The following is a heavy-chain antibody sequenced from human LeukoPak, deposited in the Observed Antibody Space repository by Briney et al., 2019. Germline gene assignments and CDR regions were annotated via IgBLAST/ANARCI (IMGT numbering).Heavy chain of an antibody. CDR3: AKGIYGDYVPLDY. CDR1: GFTFSSSA. CDR2: TSGSGGST. J-gene: IGHJ4*02. V-gene: IGHV3-23*01. Sequence: PGGSLRLSCAASGFTFSSSAMTWVRQAPGKGLEWVSGTSGSGGSTYYADSVKGRFTISRDNSKNTLYLQMNSLRAEDTAVYYCAKGIYGDYVPLDYWGLGTLVTVSS. D-gene: IGHD4-17*01.